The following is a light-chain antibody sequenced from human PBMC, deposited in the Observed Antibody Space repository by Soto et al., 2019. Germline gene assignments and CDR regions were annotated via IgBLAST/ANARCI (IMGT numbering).Light chain of an antibody. CDR2: GAS. CDR1: QSVSSN. J-gene: IGKJ5*01. V-gene: IGKV3-15*01. CDR3: QHYNDWLIT. Sequence: EIVMTQSPSTLSVSPWGRSTLSFMASQSVSSNYLAWYQQKPGQAPRLLIYGASARATDVPARFSGSGSGTEFTLTISSLQSEDFAVYYCQHYNDWLITFGQGTRLEI.